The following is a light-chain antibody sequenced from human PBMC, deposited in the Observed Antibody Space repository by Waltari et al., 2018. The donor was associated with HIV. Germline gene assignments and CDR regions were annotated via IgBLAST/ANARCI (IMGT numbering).Light chain of an antibody. Sequence: QSVLTQPPSASGTPGQRVTISCSGSSSNIGSHYVYWYQQLPGTAPKLLIYRNNQRPSGVPDRFSGSKSGTSASLAISGLRSEDEADYYCAAWVDSLSVVFGGGTKLTVL. J-gene: IGLJ2*01. CDR2: RNN. V-gene: IGLV1-47*01. CDR3: AAWVDSLSVV. CDR1: SSNIGSHY.